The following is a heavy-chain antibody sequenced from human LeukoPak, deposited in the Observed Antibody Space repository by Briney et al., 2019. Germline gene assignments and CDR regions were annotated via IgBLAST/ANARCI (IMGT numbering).Heavy chain of an antibody. CDR2: IYPGDSDT. Sequence: GESLKISCKGSGYSFTTYWIGWVRQMPGKGLEWMGIIYPGDSDTTYSPSFQGQVTISADRSISTAYLQWSSLKASDSAMYYCGRIPAAGSLKGSFDIWGQGTMVTVSS. J-gene: IGHJ3*02. CDR1: GYSFTTYW. CDR3: GRIPAAGSLKGSFDI. V-gene: IGHV5-51*01. D-gene: IGHD6-13*01.